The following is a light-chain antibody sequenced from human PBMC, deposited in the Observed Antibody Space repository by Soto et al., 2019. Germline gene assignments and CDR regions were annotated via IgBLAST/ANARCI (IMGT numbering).Light chain of an antibody. CDR2: KAS. J-gene: IGKJ1*01. CDR1: QSISSW. CDR3: QQYNTFPWT. V-gene: IGKV1-5*03. Sequence: DIQMTQSPSTLSASVGDRVTITCRASQSISSWLAWYQQKPGKAPKLLIYKASTLESGVPSRLSGSGSGTEFTLTISSLQPDDFATYYCQQYNTFPWTFGQGTKVE.